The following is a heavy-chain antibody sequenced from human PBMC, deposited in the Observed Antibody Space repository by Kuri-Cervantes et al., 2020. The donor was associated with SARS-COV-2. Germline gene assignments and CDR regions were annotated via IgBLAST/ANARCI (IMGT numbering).Heavy chain of an antibody. Sequence: SQTLSLTCAVSGYSTSSGYYWGWIRQPPGKGLEWIGIIYHRGSSYYNPSLRSRVTVSVDTSKNQFSLKLSSVTAADTAVYYCARRGAGSSSAAFDIWGQGTMVTVSS. J-gene: IGHJ3*02. CDR3: ARRGAGSSSAAFDI. CDR2: IYHRGSS. CDR1: GYSTSSGYY. V-gene: IGHV4-38-2*01. D-gene: IGHD6-6*01.